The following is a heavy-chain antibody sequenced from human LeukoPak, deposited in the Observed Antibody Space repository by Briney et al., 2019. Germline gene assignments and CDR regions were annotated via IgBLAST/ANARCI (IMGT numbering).Heavy chain of an antibody. D-gene: IGHD1-26*01. V-gene: IGHV3-23*01. CDR1: GFTFSSIA. J-gene: IGHJ4*02. CDR3: AKDLGRYRNNFFDY. CDR2: ISGSGGGT. Sequence: GGSLRLSCAASGFTFSSIAMSWVRQAPDKGLEWVSTISGSGGGTYYADSVKGRFTIFRDDSKNTLYLQMNSLRADDTAVYYCAKDLGRYRNNFFDYWGQGNLVTVSS.